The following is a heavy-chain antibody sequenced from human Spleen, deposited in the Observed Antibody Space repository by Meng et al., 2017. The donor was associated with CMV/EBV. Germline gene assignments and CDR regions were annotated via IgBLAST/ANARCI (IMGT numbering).Heavy chain of an antibody. CDR3: ARDLWTMTVTGTDHWYDP. CDR2: FYHNGST. D-gene: IGHD1/OR15-1a*01. V-gene: IGHV4-38-2*02. CDR1: GYAINSDYY. J-gene: IGHJ5*02. Sequence: SETLSLTCSVSGYAINSDYYWGWIRQPPGKGLEWIGSFYHNGSTYYNPSLKSRVTISVDTSKNQFSLNLSSVTAADTAVYYCARDLWTMTVTGTDHWYDPWGQGTLVTVSS.